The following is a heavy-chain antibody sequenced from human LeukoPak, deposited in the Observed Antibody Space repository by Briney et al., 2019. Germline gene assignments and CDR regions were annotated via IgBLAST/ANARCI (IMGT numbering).Heavy chain of an antibody. Sequence: PSETLSLTCAVYGGSFSGYYWSWIRQPPGKGLEWIGEINHSGSTNYNPSLKSRVTISVDTSKNQFSLKLSSVTAADTAVYYCAGGIAAAGSYWFDPWGRGTLVTVSS. CDR2: INHSGST. CDR3: AGGIAAAGSYWFDP. J-gene: IGHJ5*02. D-gene: IGHD6-13*01. CDR1: GGSFSGYY. V-gene: IGHV4-34*01.